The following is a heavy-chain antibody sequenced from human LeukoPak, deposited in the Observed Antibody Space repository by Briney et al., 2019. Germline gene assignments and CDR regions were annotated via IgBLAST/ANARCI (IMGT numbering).Heavy chain of an antibody. D-gene: IGHD1-7*01. CDR1: GFTFSSYW. CDR2: IKQDGSEK. J-gene: IGHJ6*02. Sequence: GGSLRLSCAASGFTFSSYWMSWVRQAPGKGLEWVANIKQDGSEKYYVDSVKGRFTISRDNAKNSLYLQMNSLRAEDTAVYYCAKRNYHYYYYGMDVWGQGTTVTVSS. CDR3: AKRNYHYYYYGMDV. V-gene: IGHV3-7*03.